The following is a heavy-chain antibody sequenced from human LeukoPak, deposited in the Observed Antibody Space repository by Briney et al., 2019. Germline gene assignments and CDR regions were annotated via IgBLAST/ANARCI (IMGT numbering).Heavy chain of an antibody. J-gene: IGHJ5*02. V-gene: IGHV4-59*01. CDR3: ARDARRHYDFWSGSSINNWFDP. D-gene: IGHD3-3*01. CDR1: GGSISSYY. CDR2: IYYSGST. Sequence: SETLSLTCTVSGGSISSYYWSWIRQPPGKGLEWIGYIYYSGSTNYNPSLKSRVTISVDTSKNQFSLKLSSVTAADTAVYYCARDARRHYDFWSGSSINNWFDPWGQGTLVTVSS.